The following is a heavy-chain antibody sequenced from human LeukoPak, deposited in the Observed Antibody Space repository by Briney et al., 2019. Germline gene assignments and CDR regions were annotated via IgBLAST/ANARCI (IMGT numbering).Heavy chain of an antibody. J-gene: IGHJ4*02. CDR3: ARTRSVQQLVFLGLHY. CDR2: INTNTGNP. V-gene: IGHV7-4-1*02. D-gene: IGHD6-13*01. CDR1: GYTFTSYA. Sequence: ASVKVSCKASGYTFTSYAMNWVRQAPGQGLEWMGWINTNTGNPTYAQGFTGRFVFSLDTSVSTAYLQISSLKAEDTAVYYCARTRSVQQLVFLGLHYWGQGTLVTVSS.